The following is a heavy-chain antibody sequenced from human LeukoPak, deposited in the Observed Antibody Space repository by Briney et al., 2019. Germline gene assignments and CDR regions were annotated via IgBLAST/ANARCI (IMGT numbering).Heavy chain of an antibody. CDR3: ARYFYDSSGSSSDAFDT. D-gene: IGHD3-22*01. CDR2: INPNSGGT. J-gene: IGHJ3*02. V-gene: IGHV1-2*02. CDR1: GYIFTDYY. Sequence: ASVKVSCKASGYIFTDYYMHWVRQAPGQGLEWMGWINPNSGGTNYAQRFQGRVTMTRDTSMSTAYMELSRLRSDDSAVYYCARYFYDSSGSSSDAFDTWGQGTMVTVSS.